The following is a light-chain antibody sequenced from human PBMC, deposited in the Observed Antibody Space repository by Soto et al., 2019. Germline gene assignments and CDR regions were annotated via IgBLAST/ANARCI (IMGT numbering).Light chain of an antibody. CDR1: QSVSSSS. Sequence: DIVLTQSPGTLSLSPGQRATLSCRASQSVSSSSVAWYRQRPGQAPRLLIYAVSSRAIDTPDRFSGSGSGTDFTLTISRLEPEDFAVYYCQQYGSSVTFGQGTRLEIK. J-gene: IGKJ5*01. V-gene: IGKV3-20*01. CDR2: AVS. CDR3: QQYGSSVT.